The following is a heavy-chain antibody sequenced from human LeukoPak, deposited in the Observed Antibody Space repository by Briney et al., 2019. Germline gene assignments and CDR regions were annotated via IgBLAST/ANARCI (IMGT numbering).Heavy chain of an antibody. V-gene: IGHV4-59*01. CDR3: ARGTDSSGWYGVSFDY. Sequence: PSETLSLTCTVSGGSISSYYWSWIRQPPGKGLEWIGYIYYSGSTNYNPPLKSRVTISVDTSKNQFSLKLSSVTAADTAVYYCARGTDSSGWYGVSFDYWGQGTLVTVSS. CDR1: GGSISSYY. D-gene: IGHD6-19*01. CDR2: IYYSGST. J-gene: IGHJ4*02.